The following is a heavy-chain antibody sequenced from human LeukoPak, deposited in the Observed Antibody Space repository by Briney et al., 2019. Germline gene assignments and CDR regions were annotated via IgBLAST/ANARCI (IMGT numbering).Heavy chain of an antibody. CDR1: GFTFSDYC. V-gene: IGHV3-11*01. Sequence: GGCLRLACAVSGFTFSDYCMNSIRQAPGKGLGWVSYTSRSGGTIYYADSVKGRFTISRDNAKNSLYLQMNSLRAEDTAVYYCARAAYYYDSSGYDDAFDIWGQGTMVTVSS. J-gene: IGHJ3*02. D-gene: IGHD3-22*01. CDR2: TSRSGGTI. CDR3: ARAAYYYDSSGYDDAFDI.